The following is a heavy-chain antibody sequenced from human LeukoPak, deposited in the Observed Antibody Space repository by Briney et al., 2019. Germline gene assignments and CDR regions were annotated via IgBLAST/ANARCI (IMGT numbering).Heavy chain of an antibody. CDR3: ARFTWDSNQVDY. CDR2: MFHSGIS. D-gene: IGHD6-13*01. V-gene: IGHV4-38-2*02. CDR1: GFSISSGYY. Sequence: ESAETLSLTCTVAGFSISSGYYWGWIRQPPGKGLEWIGCMFHSGISYYLSSLTSRVIITPDTSKNQFSLNVTSVTAANTAVYYCARFTWDSNQVDYWGRGTLVTVSS. J-gene: IGHJ4*02.